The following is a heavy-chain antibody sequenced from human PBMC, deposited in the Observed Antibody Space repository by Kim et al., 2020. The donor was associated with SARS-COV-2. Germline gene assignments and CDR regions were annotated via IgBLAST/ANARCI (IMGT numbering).Heavy chain of an antibody. CDR1: GGTFSSYA. V-gene: IGHV1-69*13. D-gene: IGHD1-26*01. CDR3: ARSIVGAFHLLI. CDR2: IIPIFGTA. Sequence: SVKVSCKASGGTFSSYAISWVRQAPGQGLEWMGGIIPIFGTANYAQKFQGRVTITADESTSTAYMELSSLRSEDTAVYYCARSIVGAFHLLIWGQGTMVTVSS. J-gene: IGHJ3*02.